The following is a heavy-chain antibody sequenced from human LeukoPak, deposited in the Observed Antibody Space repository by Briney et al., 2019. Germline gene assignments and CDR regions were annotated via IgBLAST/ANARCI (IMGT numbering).Heavy chain of an antibody. CDR1: GYTFTSYW. CDR3: VRRTDYYMDV. J-gene: IGHJ6*03. Sequence: GASLKISCQGSGYTFTSYWIGWVRQMPGKGLEWMGIIYPGDSDTRYSPSFQGQVTISADKSINTAYLKWSSLKALDTAMYYCVRRTDYYMDVWGKGTTVTVSS. CDR2: IYPGDSDT. V-gene: IGHV5-51*01.